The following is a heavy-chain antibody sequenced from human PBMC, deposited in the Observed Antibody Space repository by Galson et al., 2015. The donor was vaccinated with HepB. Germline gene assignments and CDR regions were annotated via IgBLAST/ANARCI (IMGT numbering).Heavy chain of an antibody. Sequence: SVKVSCKASGGTFSSYAISWVRQAPGQGLEWMGGIIPIFGTANYAQKFQGRVTITADESTSTAYMELSSLRSEDTAVYYCASHDYCTGGVCYLVGNWFDPWGQGTLVTVSS. CDR3: ASHDYCTGGVCYLVGNWFDP. V-gene: IGHV1-69*13. CDR2: IIPIFGTA. CDR1: GGTFSSYA. D-gene: IGHD2-8*02. J-gene: IGHJ5*02.